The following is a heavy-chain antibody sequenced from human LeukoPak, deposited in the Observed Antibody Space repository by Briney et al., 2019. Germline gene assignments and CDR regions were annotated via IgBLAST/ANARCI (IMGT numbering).Heavy chain of an antibody. J-gene: IGHJ5*02. CDR1: GYTFTSNY. V-gene: IGHV1-46*01. CDR2: ISSSGGST. Sequence: ASVKVSCKAFGYTFTSNYMHWVRQAPGQGPEWMGVISSSGGSTTYAQKFQGRVTLTRDMSTSTDYLEPSSLRSEDTAVYYCARDNSVRDEAWWFNPWGQGTLVTVSS. CDR3: ARDNSVRDEAWWFNP. D-gene: IGHD5-24*01.